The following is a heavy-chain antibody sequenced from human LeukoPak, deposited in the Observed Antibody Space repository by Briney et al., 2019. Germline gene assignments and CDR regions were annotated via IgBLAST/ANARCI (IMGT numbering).Heavy chain of an antibody. CDR3: AGDWGPHEDCYDSSGYYHLAY. CDR2: IIPIFGTA. D-gene: IGHD3-22*01. J-gene: IGHJ4*02. V-gene: IGHV1-69*13. CDR1: GGTFSSYA. Sequence: ASVKVSCKASGGTFSSYAISWVRQAPGQGLEWMGGIIPIFGTANYAQKFQGRVTITADESTSTAYMELGSLRSEDTAVYYCAGDWGPHEDCYDSSGYYHLAYWGQGTLVTVSS.